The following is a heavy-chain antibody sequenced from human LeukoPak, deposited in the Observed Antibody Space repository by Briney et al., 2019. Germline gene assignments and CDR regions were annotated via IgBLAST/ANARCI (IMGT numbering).Heavy chain of an antibody. CDR1: GLTFSSYD. Sequence: GGSLRLSCEASGLTFSSYDMNWVRQAPGKGLEWVAVISYDGSTKYYADSVKGRFTISRDNSKNTLYLQMNSLRTEDTAVYYCARAGDYGSGSFRWRHFDYWGQGTLVTVSS. D-gene: IGHD3-10*01. CDR3: ARAGDYGSGSFRWRHFDY. CDR2: ISYDGSTK. J-gene: IGHJ4*02. V-gene: IGHV3-30-3*01.